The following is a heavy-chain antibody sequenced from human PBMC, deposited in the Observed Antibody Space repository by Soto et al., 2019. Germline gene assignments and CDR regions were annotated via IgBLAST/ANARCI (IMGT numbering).Heavy chain of an antibody. CDR1: GFTFSSYG. CDR3: ARRGYQLLEYYFDY. V-gene: IGHV3-23*01. D-gene: IGHD2-2*01. J-gene: IGHJ4*02. CDR2: ICYGGGST. Sequence: GGSLRLSCAASGFTFSSYGMHWVRQAPGKGLEWVAVICYGGGSTYYADSVKGRFTISRDNSKNTLYLQMNSLRAEDTAVYYCARRGYQLLEYYFDYWGQGTLVTVSS.